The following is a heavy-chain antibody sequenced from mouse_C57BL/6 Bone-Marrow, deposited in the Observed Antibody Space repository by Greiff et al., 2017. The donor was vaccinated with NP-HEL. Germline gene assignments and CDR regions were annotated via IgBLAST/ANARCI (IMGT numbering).Heavy chain of an antibody. D-gene: IGHD4-1*01. Sequence: EVKLVESGGGLVQSGRSLRLSCATSGFTFSDFYIEWVRQAPGKGLEWIAASRNKANDYTTEYSASVKGRFIVSRDTSQSILYLQMNALRAEDTAIYYCARDNWDWYFDVWGTGTTVTVSS. CDR2: SRNKANDYTT. V-gene: IGHV7-1*01. CDR3: ARDNWDWYFDV. J-gene: IGHJ1*03. CDR1: GFTFSDFY.